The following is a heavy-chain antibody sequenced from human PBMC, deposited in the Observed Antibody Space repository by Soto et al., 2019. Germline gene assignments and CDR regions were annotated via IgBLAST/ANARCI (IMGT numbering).Heavy chain of an antibody. V-gene: IGHV6-1*01. D-gene: IGHD6-19*01. CDR3: ASERSGSGWLFWFDP. CDR1: GDSVSSNSAD. Sequence: QVQLQQSGPGLVKPSQTLSLTCAISGDSVSSNSADWNWIRQSPSRGLEWLGRTYYRSKWYNEYAVSLKSRLTINPDTSKNQSSQQMNSVSPADTAVYYCASERSGSGWLFWFDPWGQGNRVTVSS. CDR2: TYYRSKWYN. J-gene: IGHJ5*02.